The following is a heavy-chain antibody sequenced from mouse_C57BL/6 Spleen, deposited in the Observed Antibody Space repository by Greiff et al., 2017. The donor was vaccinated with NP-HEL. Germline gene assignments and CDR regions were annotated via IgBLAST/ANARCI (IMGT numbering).Heavy chain of an antibody. V-gene: IGHV5-17*01. D-gene: IGHD3-1*01. J-gene: IGHJ3*01. Sequence: EVQLVQSGAGLVKPGGSLKLSCAASGFTFSDYGMHWVRQAPEKGLEWVAYISRGSSTIYYADTVKGRFTISRDNAKNTRFLQMTSLRSENTAMYYCARATSVTAPAWVAYWGQGTLVTVSA. CDR3: ARATSVTAPAWVAY. CDR2: ISRGSSTI. CDR1: GFTFSDYG.